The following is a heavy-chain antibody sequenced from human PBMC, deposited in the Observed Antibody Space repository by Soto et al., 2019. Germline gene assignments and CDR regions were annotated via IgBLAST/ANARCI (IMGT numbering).Heavy chain of an antibody. CDR1: GCTFSDYY. Sequence: QVQLVESGGDLGKPGGSLRLSCAASGCTFSDYYMSWIRQAPGKRLEWMSYIDTSCTKIYYADSVKGRFTITRDNVKNSLYLVMNSPIDEATPVYYCASHYDLWSGYLTPVDYWGQGTLVSVSS. CDR3: ASHYDLWSGYLTPVDY. V-gene: IGHV3-11*01. J-gene: IGHJ4*02. D-gene: IGHD3-3*01. CDR2: IDTSCTKI.